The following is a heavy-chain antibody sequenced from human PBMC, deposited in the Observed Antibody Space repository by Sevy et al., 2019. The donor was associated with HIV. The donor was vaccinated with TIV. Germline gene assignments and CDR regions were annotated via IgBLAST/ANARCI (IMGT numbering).Heavy chain of an antibody. V-gene: IGHV3-11*01. D-gene: IGHD2-15*01. CDR2: ISGSGIT. CDR1: GFIFSDYY. CDR3: ARDPLLALAREVARGGY. Sequence: GGYLRLSCSGSGFIFSDYYMSWIRQAPGRGLEWVSYISGSGITYYADSVEGRFTISRDNARNSLYLQMNSLRADDTAVYYCARDPLLALAREVARGGYWGQGTPVTVSS. J-gene: IGHJ4*02.